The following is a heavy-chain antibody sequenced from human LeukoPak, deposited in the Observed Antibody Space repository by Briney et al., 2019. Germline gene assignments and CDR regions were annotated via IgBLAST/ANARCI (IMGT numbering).Heavy chain of an antibody. CDR3: ASGPNDPEGRFDY. CDR2: IIPIFGTA. Sequence: PVKVSCKASGGTFSSYAISWVRQAPGQGLEWMGRIIPIFGTANYAQKFQGRVTITADKSTSTAYMELSSLRSEDTAVYYCASGPNDPEGRFDYWGQGTLVTVSS. CDR1: GGTFSSYA. J-gene: IGHJ4*02. V-gene: IGHV1-69*06.